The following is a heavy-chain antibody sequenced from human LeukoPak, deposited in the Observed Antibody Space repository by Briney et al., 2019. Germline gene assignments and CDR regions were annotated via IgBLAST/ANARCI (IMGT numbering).Heavy chain of an antibody. Sequence: PSETLSLTCTVSGGSLSSYYWTWIRQPPGKGLEWIGYVHYSDNPGYNPSLKSRVTISMDTSKNQFSLRLTSVTTADTAVYFCARGGNYYEKMVWGQGTLVTVSS. V-gene: IGHV4-59*01. CDR3: ARGGNYYEKMV. CDR2: VHYSDNP. CDR1: GGSLSSYY. D-gene: IGHD3-22*01. J-gene: IGHJ1*01.